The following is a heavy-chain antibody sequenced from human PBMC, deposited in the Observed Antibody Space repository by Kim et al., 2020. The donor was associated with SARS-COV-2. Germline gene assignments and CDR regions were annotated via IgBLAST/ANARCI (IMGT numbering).Heavy chain of an antibody. CDR2: IRSKAYGGTT. J-gene: IGHJ4*02. CDR3: TRAWYYDFWSGYLTHYPPDY. V-gene: IGHV3-49*03. D-gene: IGHD3-3*01. Sequence: GGSLRLSCTASGFTFGDYAMSWFRQAPGKGLEWVGFIRSKAYGGTTEYAASVKGRFTISRDDSKSIAYLQMNSLKTEDTAVYYCTRAWYYDFWSGYLTHYPPDYWGQGTLVTVSS. CDR1: GFTFGDYA.